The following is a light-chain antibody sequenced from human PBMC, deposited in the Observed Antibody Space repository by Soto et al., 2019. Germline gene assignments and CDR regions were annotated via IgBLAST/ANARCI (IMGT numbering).Light chain of an antibody. J-gene: IGLJ2*01. CDR1: SSNVGAGYD. V-gene: IGLV1-40*01. CDR3: QSHDSSLSSLV. Sequence: QAVVTQPPSVSGAPGQRVTISCTGSSSNVGAGYDVHWYQQLPGTAPRVLIYGNSNRPSGVPDRFSGSKSGTSASLAITGLQAEDEADYYCQSHDSSLSSLVFGGGTKLTVL. CDR2: GNS.